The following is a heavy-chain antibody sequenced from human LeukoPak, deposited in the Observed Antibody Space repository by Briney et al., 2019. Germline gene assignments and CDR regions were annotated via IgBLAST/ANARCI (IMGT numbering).Heavy chain of an antibody. CDR1: GFIFSSYW. J-gene: IGHJ4*02. V-gene: IGHV3-7*01. CDR3: AREHDYGDYVDY. CDR2: IKEDGSEK. D-gene: IGHD4-17*01. Sequence: GGSLRLSCAASGFIFSSYWMSWVRQAPGKGLEWVANIKEDGSEKKYVDSVKGRFTISRDNAKNSVYLQMNGLRAEDTAVYYCAREHDYGDYVDYWGQGTLVTVSS.